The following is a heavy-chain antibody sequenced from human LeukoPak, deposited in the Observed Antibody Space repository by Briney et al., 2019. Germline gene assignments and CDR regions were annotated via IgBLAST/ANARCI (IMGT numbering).Heavy chain of an antibody. CDR3: ARVGAAAGTSDII. CDR2: IYHSGST. Sequence: PSETLSLTCAVSGGSISSSNWWSWVRPPPGKGLEWIGEIYHSGSTNYNPSLKSRVTISVDKSKNQFSLKLSSVTAADTAVYYCARVGAAAGTSDIIWGQGTMVTVSS. CDR1: GGSISSSNW. D-gene: IGHD6-13*01. J-gene: IGHJ3*02. V-gene: IGHV4-4*02.